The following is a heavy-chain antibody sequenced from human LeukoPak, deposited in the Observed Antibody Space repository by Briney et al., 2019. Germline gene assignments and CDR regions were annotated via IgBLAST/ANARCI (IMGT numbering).Heavy chain of an antibody. J-gene: IGHJ4*02. CDR2: INSDGSST. D-gene: IGHD3-9*01. CDR3: AKSLVPPYYDILTGYFDY. Sequence: AGGSLRLSCAASGFTFSSYWMHWVRQAPGKGLVWVSRINSDGSSTSYADSVKGRFTISRDNAKNTLYLQMNSLRAEDTAVYYCAKSLVPPYYDILTGYFDYWGQGTLVTVSS. CDR1: GFTFSSYW. V-gene: IGHV3-74*01.